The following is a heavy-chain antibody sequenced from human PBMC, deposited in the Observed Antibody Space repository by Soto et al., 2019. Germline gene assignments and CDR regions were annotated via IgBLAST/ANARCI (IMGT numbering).Heavy chain of an antibody. D-gene: IGHD3-3*01. V-gene: IGHV1-8*01. CDR2: MNPNSGNT. CDR1: GYTFTSYD. J-gene: IGHJ6*02. Sequence: ASVKVSCKASGYTFTSYDINWVRQATGQGLEWMGWMNPNSGNTGYAQKFQGRVTMTRNTSISTAYMELSSLRSEDTAVYYCARKYHDFWSGYWTYYYYYGMDVWGQGTTVTVSS. CDR3: ARKYHDFWSGYWTYYYYYGMDV.